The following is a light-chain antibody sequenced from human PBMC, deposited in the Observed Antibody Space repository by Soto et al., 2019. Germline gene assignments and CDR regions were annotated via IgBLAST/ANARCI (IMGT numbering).Light chain of an antibody. CDR3: EQYNSWPPLYT. CDR2: GAS. V-gene: IGKV3-15*01. J-gene: IGKJ2*01. CDR1: QSVSHN. Sequence: EIVMTQSPATLSVSPGEGATLSCRASQSVSHNLAWYQQKPGQAPRLLIYGASTRATGIPTRFSGSGSGTAVTLTISSLQSEDFAVYYCEQYNSWPPLYTFGQGTKLEIK.